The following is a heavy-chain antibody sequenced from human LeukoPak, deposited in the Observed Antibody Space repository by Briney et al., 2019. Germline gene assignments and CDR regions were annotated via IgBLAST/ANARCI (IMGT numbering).Heavy chain of an antibody. D-gene: IGHD3-16*01. CDR3: AKDRGRAGDY. CDR1: GFTFSSYS. CDR2: ISSSSSYI. Sequence: PGGSLRLSCAASGFTFSSYSMNWVRQAPGKGLEWVSSISSSSSYIYYADSVKGRFTISRDNAKDSLYLQMNSLRAEDTAVYYCAKDRGRAGDYWGQGTLVTVSS. V-gene: IGHV3-21*01. J-gene: IGHJ4*02.